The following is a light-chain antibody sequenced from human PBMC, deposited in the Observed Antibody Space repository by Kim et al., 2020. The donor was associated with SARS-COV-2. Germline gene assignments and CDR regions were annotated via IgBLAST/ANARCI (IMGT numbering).Light chain of an antibody. V-gene: IGKV3-15*01. CDR2: GAS. J-gene: IGKJ1*01. Sequence: GERERLSWRARESVSSNLAWYQQKTGQAHRHLIYGASNRATGIPARFSGSGAGKEFTLTISSLQSEDFAVYYGQKYNNWPPWTFGQGTKVDIK. CDR3: QKYNNWPPWT. CDR1: ESVSSN.